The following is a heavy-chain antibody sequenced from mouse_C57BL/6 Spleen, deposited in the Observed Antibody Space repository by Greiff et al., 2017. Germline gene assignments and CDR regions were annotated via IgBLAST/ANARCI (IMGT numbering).Heavy chain of an antibody. CDR3: ARHEDIDYDYDDYAMDY. Sequence: VKLQQSGAELVKPGASVKLSCKASGYTFTEYTIHWVKQRSGQGLEWIGWFYPGSGSIKYNEKFKDKATLTADKSSSTVYMEFSRLISEVSAVYFCARHEDIDYDYDDYAMDYWGQGTSVTVSS. CDR2: FYPGSGSI. D-gene: IGHD2-4*01. V-gene: IGHV1-62-2*01. CDR1: GYTFTEYT. J-gene: IGHJ4*01.